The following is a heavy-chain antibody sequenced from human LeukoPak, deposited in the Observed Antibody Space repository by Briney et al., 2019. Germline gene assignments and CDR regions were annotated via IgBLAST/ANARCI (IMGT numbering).Heavy chain of an antibody. CDR3: ARRVCSGGSCYHNWFDP. D-gene: IGHD2-15*01. CDR2: IYYSGST. V-gene: IGHV4-39*01. CDR1: GGSISDSSYY. J-gene: IGHJ5*02. Sequence: PSETLSLTCTVSGGSISDSSYYWDWIRQPPGKGLEWIGSIYYSGSTYYTPSLKSRLTISVDTSKNQFSLKLSSVTAADTAVYYCARRVCSGGSCYHNWFDPWGQGTLVTVSS.